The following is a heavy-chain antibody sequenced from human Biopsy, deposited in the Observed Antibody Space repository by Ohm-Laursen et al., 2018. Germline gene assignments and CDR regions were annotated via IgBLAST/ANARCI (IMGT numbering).Heavy chain of an antibody. CDR2: VYYTGST. CDR3: ARDRGYYSDRTVPGYFDL. V-gene: IGHV4-59*01. J-gene: IGHJ3*01. CDR1: GDSISSYY. D-gene: IGHD3-22*01. Sequence: TLSLTCTVSGDSISSYYWSWIRQPPGKGLEWIGYVYYTGSTDYNPSLQSRVTISVDTSKNHFSLRLRSVTPADTAIYYCARDRGYYSDRTVPGYFDLWGQGTMVVVSS.